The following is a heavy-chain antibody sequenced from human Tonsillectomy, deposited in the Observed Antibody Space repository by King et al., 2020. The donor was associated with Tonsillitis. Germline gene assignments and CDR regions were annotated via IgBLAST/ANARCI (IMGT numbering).Heavy chain of an antibody. CDR2: IVVGSGNP. Sequence: QLVQSGPEVKKPGTSVKVSCKASGFTFTRSAVQWVRQARGQRLEWIGWIVVGSGNPNYAQKFQERVTITRDLSKTTAYMELSSLRSEDTAVYYCSAGDQEGYYGMDVWGQGTTVTVSS. CDR3: SAGDQEGYYGMDV. J-gene: IGHJ6*02. V-gene: IGHV1-58*03. CDR1: GFTFTRSA.